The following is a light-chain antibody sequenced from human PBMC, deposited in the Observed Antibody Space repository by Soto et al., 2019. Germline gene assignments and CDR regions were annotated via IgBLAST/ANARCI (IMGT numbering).Light chain of an antibody. CDR2: GAS. Sequence: IVLTPSPGTLSLSPGQRASLPCRSSQSVSSSYLAWYQQKPGQAPRLLIYGASTRATGIPARFSGSGSGTEFTLTISRLEPEDFAVYYCHQYSSSPRTFGQGTKVDI. CDR1: QSVSSSY. CDR3: HQYSSSPRT. J-gene: IGKJ1*01. V-gene: IGKV3-20*01.